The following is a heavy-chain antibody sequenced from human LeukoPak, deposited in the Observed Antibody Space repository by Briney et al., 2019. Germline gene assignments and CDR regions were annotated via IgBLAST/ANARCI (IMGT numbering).Heavy chain of an antibody. D-gene: IGHD3-10*01. V-gene: IGHV3-11*01. CDR3: ARERTGVRGVILYYYMDV. CDR1: GFTFSDYY. Sequence: GGSLRLSCTASGFTFSDYYMSWIRQAPGKGLEWVSYISSSGSTIYYADSVKGRFTISRDNAKNSLYLQMNSLRAEDTAVYYCARERTGVRGVILYYYMDVWGKGTTVTVSS. J-gene: IGHJ6*03. CDR2: ISSSGSTI.